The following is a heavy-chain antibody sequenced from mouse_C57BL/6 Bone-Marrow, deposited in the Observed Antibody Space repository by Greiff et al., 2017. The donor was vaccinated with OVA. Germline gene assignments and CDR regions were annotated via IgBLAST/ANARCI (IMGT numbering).Heavy chain of an antibody. J-gene: IGHJ1*03. D-gene: IGHD1-1*01. CDR1: GYTFTDYN. CDR2: INPNNGGT. CDR3: ARSLYYGSSDWYFDV. V-gene: IGHV1-18*01. Sequence: EVQRVESGPELVKPGASVKIPCKASGYTFTDYNMDWVKQSHGKSLEWIGDINPNNGGTIYNQKFKGKATLTVDKSSSTAYMELRSLTSEDTAVYYCARSLYYGSSDWYFDVWGTGTTVTVSS.